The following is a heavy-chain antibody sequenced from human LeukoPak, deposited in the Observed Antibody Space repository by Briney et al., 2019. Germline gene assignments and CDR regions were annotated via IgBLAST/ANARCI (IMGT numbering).Heavy chain of an antibody. D-gene: IGHD3-3*01. Sequence: GGSLRLSCAASGFTFSSYSMNWVRQAPGKGLEWVANIKQDGSEIFYVDSVKGRFTISKDNAKNTLYLQMNSLRAEDTAVYYCARGPDDGYWGQGTLVTVSS. V-gene: IGHV3-7*01. CDR2: IKQDGSEI. CDR3: ARGPDDGY. CDR1: GFTFSSYS. J-gene: IGHJ4*02.